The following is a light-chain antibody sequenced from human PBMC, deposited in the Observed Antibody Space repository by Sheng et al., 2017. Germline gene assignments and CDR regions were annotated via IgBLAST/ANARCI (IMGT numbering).Light chain of an antibody. V-gene: IGLV3-25*03. CDR2: KDT. CDR3: QSSDSSGTSYV. J-gene: IGLJ1*01. Sequence: SYDLTQPPSVSVSPGQTARITCSGNALPKQYAYWYQPRPGQAPVMVIYKDTERPSGIPERFSGSSSGTTVTLTISGVQAEDEADYYCQSSDSSGTSYVFGTGTKVTLL. CDR1: ALPKQY.